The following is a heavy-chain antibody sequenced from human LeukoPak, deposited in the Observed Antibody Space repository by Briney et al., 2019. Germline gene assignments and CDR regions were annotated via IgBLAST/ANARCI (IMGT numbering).Heavy chain of an antibody. CDR1: GGSISSYY. CDR2: IYYSGST. J-gene: IGHJ4*02. V-gene: IGHV4-59*01. Sequence: PSETLSLTCTVSGGSISSYYWSWIRQPPGKGLEWIGYIYYSGSTNYNPSLKSRVTISVDTSKNQFSLKLSSVTAADTAVYYCARANFLYCSSITCPFDYWGQGTLVTVSS. D-gene: IGHD2-2*01. CDR3: ARANFLYCSSITCPFDY.